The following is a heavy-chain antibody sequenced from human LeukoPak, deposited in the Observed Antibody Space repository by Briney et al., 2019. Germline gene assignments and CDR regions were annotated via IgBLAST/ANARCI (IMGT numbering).Heavy chain of an antibody. V-gene: IGHV3-20*04. CDR1: GFTFDDYG. J-gene: IGHJ3*02. CDR3: ARHYDSSGYYPHDAFDI. CDR2: INWNGGST. D-gene: IGHD3-22*01. Sequence: PGGSLRLSCAASGFTFDDYGMSWIRQAPGKGLEWVSGINWNGGSTGYADSVKGRFTISRDNAKNSLYLQMNSLRAEDTALYYCARHYDSSGYYPHDAFDIWGQGTMVTVSS.